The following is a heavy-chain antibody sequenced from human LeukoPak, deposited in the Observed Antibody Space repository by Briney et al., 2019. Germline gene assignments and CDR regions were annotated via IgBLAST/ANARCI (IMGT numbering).Heavy chain of an antibody. D-gene: IGHD2/OR15-2a*01. V-gene: IGHV4-59*01. CDR1: GGSISSYY. CDR2: IYYSGST. J-gene: IGHJ4*02. Sequence: PSETLSLTCTVSGGSISSYYWSWIRQPPGKGLEWIGYIYYSGSTNYNPSLKSRVTISVDTSKNQFSLKLSSVTAADTAVYYCARERSHQPHSAYLYYSDYWGQGTLVTVSS. CDR3: ARERSHQPHSAYLYYSDY.